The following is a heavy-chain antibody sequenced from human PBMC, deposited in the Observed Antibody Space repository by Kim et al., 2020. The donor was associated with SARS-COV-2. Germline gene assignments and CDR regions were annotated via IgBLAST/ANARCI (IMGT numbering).Heavy chain of an antibody. D-gene: IGHD6-19*01. V-gene: IGHV4-61*02. J-gene: IGHJ4*02. Sequence: NYTPSLKSRLTISLDTSKNQFSLRLTSVTAADTAVYYCARGSENNGFDFWGQGTLVTVSS. CDR3: ARGSENNGFDF.